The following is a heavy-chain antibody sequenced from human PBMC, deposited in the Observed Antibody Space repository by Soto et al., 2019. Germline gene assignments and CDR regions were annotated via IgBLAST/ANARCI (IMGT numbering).Heavy chain of an antibody. CDR3: ARARPTYYDFWSGFRWFDP. Sequence: AASVKVSCEASGYTFTSYAMHWVRQAPGQRLEWMGWINAGNGNTKYSQKFQGRVTITRDTSASTAYMELSSLRSEDTAVYYCARARPTYYDFWSGFRWFDPWGQGTLVTVSS. CDR1: GYTFTSYA. D-gene: IGHD3-3*01. V-gene: IGHV1-3*01. CDR2: INAGNGNT. J-gene: IGHJ5*02.